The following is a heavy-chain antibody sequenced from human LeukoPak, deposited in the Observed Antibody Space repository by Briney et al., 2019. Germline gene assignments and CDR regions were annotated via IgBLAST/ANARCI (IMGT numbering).Heavy chain of an antibody. J-gene: IGHJ4*02. CDR1: GFTFGISA. V-gene: IGHV3-23*01. Sequence: QPGGSLRLSRAASGFTFGISAMSWVRHDPGKGLGWVSSIGGGDSYYADSVKGRFTVSRDNSQNTLYLELNSLRVEDTAVYYCAKDAIPGKSVWDYFASWGQGTLVTVS. CDR2: IGGGDS. CDR3: AKDAIPGKSVWDYFAS. D-gene: IGHD7-27*01.